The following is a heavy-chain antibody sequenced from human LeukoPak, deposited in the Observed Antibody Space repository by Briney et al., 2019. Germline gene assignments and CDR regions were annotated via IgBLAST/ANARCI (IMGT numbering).Heavy chain of an antibody. V-gene: IGHV4-61*05. CDR1: GGSISSSSYY. CDR3: ARVDSSGWYALL. J-gene: IGHJ4*02. CDR2: IYYSGST. D-gene: IGHD6-19*01. Sequence: SETLSLTCTVSGGSISSSSYYWGWIRQPPGKGLEWIGYIYYSGSTNYNPSLKSRVTISVDTSKNQFSLKLSSVTAADTAVYYCARVDSSGWYALLWGQGTLVTVSS.